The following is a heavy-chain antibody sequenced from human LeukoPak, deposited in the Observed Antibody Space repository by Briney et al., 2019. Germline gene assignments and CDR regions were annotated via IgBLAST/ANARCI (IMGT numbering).Heavy chain of an antibody. CDR3: ARTAENNWFDP. CDR1: GGSVSDYY. CDR2: IYYTGST. V-gene: IGHV4-59*08. J-gene: IGHJ5*02. Sequence: SETLSLTCTVSGGSVSDYYWSWIRQSPGKGLEWIGYIYYTGSTSYNPSLRSRVTMSADTSKNQFSLKLSSVTAADTAVYYCARTAENNWFDPWGQGTLVTVSS.